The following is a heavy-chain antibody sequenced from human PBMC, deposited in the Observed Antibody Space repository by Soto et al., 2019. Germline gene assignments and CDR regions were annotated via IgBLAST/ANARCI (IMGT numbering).Heavy chain of an antibody. CDR3: ARARATIAAAAIFDC. CDR2: VYRTGST. D-gene: IGHD6-13*01. J-gene: IGHJ4*02. Sequence: PSETLSLTCAVSGGSISTSNWWSWVRQPPGKGLEWIGEVYRTGSTNYNPSLESRLTILVDKSKNQFSLKLTSVTAADTAVYYCARARATIAAAAIFDCWGQGTLVTVSS. V-gene: IGHV4-4*02. CDR1: GGSISTSNW.